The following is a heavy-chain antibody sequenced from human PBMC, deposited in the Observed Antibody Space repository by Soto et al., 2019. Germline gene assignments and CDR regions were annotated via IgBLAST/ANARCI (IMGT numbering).Heavy chain of an antibody. Sequence: EVQLLESGGGLVQPGGSLRLSCAVSGFSFSNYAMSWVRQAPGKGLEWVSAIGGSGGSTYYADSVKGRFTISRDNSKNTLYLQMNSLRADDTAVYYCAKDTPSSTAYDYWGQGSLVTVSS. CDR2: IGGSGGST. J-gene: IGHJ4*02. CDR1: GFSFSNYA. V-gene: IGHV3-23*01. CDR3: AKDTPSSTAYDY.